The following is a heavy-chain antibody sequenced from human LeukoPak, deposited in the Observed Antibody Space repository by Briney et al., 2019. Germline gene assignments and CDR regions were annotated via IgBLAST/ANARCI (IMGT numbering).Heavy chain of an antibody. J-gene: IGHJ6*02. CDR3: ARGGGYYGSGSLHYYYYGMDV. V-gene: IGHV3-48*03. CDR2: ISSSGNTI. D-gene: IGHD3-10*01. Sequence: GGSLRLSCAASGFTFSSYEMNWVRQAPGKGLEWVSYISSSGNTIYYADSVRGRFTISRDNAKNSLYLQMNSLRAEDTAVYYCARGGGYYGSGSLHYYYYGMDVWGQGTTVTVSS. CDR1: GFTFSSYE.